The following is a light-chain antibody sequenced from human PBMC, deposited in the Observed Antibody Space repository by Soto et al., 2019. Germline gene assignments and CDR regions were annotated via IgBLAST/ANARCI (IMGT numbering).Light chain of an antibody. CDR2: DAS. CDR3: QQFHSYSPT. CDR1: QSVSSW. J-gene: IGKJ1*01. V-gene: IGKV1-5*01. Sequence: DIQMTQSPSTLSASVGDRVTITCRASQSVSSWLAWYQQKPGKAPKLLIYDASTLESGVPSRFSGSGSGTEFTLTIISLQPDDFATYYCQQFHSYSPTFGQGTKVELK.